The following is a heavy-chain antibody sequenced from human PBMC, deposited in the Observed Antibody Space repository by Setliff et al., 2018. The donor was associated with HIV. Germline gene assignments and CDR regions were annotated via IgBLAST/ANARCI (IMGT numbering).Heavy chain of an antibody. CDR2: MSGSRGYI. D-gene: IGHD1-26*01. CDR3: ARDMRSGSYTGAFDI. V-gene: IGHV3-21*06. CDR1: VFSFSTYT. Sequence: PGGSLRLFCVASVFSFSTYTMNLFRQAPGKGLEWVSSMSGSRGYIYYADSVKGRFSISRDNTKNSLYLLMNSLRVEDTAVYYCARDMRSGSYTGAFDIWGQGTMVTVSS. J-gene: IGHJ3*02.